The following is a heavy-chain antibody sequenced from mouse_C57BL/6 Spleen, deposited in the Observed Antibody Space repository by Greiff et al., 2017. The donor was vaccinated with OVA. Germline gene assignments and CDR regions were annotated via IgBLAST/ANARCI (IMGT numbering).Heavy chain of an antibody. Sequence: EVHLVESEGGLVQPGSSMKLSCTASGFTFSDYYMAWVRQVPEKGLEWVANINYDGSSTYYLDSLKSRFIISRDNAKNILYLQMSSLKSEDTATYYCARDVYADYAMDYWGQGTSVTVSS. D-gene: IGHD2-3*01. CDR2: INYDGSST. CDR1: GFTFSDYY. J-gene: IGHJ4*01. CDR3: ARDVYADYAMDY. V-gene: IGHV5-16*01.